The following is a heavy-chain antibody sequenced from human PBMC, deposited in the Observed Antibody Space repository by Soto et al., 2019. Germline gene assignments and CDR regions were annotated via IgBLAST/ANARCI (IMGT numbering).Heavy chain of an antibody. Sequence: QLQLQESGPGLVKPSETLSLTCTVSGGSISSSSYYWGWIRQPPGKGLEWIGSIYYSGSTYYNPSLNSRVTISVDKSKNQFSLKLSYVTAADTAVYYCAAYPRYGDYAYYYYGMDVWGQGTTVTVSS. CDR2: IYYSGST. CDR3: AAYPRYGDYAYYYYGMDV. J-gene: IGHJ6*02. D-gene: IGHD4-17*01. V-gene: IGHV4-39*01. CDR1: GGSISSSSYY.